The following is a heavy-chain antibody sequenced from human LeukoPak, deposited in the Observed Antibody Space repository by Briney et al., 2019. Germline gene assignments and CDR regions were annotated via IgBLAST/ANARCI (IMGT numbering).Heavy chain of an antibody. Sequence: QPGGSLRLSCAASGFTFSNYWMSWVRQAPGKGLEGVANIKQDGSEKYYVDFVKGRFTISRDNDKNSLYLQMNSLRAEAAAVYYCASGRQLGYWGQGTLVTVSS. V-gene: IGHV3-7*01. CDR2: IKQDGSEK. CDR1: GFTFSNYW. D-gene: IGHD6-13*01. CDR3: ASGRQLGY. J-gene: IGHJ4*02.